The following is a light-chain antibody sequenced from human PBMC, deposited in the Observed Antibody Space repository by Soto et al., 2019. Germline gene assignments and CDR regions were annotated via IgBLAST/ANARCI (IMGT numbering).Light chain of an antibody. Sequence: DIQMTHSPSSLSASVGDRVTITCRASQGIKSWLAWYQHKPGQAPKVLIFAASSLQSGVPSRFSGSGSGTDFTLTINNLQPEDFATYFCQQVNSLPLTFGGGTKVDIK. V-gene: IGKV1-12*01. CDR1: QGIKSW. CDR2: AAS. CDR3: QQVNSLPLT. J-gene: IGKJ4*01.